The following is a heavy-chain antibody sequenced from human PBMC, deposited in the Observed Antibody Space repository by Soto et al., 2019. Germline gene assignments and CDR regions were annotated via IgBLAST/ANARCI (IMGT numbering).Heavy chain of an antibody. CDR3: ARHLLPQGDSYEFGY. V-gene: IGHV4-59*08. CDR1: GDSIKNHY. D-gene: IGHD3-16*01. J-gene: IGHJ4*02. Sequence: SETLSLSCSVSGDSIKNHYWNWIRQPPGKGLEWMGYIYYNGNTEYNPSLKSRVTMSVDTSKNQLSLKLTSVTAADTAVYYCARHLLPQGDSYEFGYWGQGTLVTVSS. CDR2: IYYNGNT.